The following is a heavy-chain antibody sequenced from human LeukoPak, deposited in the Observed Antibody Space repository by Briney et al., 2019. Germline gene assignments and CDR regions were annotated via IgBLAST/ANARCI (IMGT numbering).Heavy chain of an antibody. V-gene: IGHV3-74*01. CDR3: AREGGIVVVPNAFDI. J-gene: IGHJ3*02. CDR1: GFTFSSYW. D-gene: IGHD2-2*01. Sequence: PGGSLRLSCAASGFTFSSYWMHWVRQAPGKGLVWVSRINSDGSSTSYGDSVKGRFTISRDNAKNSLYLQMNSLRAEDTAVYYCAREGGIVVVPNAFDIWGQGTMVTVSS. CDR2: INSDGSST.